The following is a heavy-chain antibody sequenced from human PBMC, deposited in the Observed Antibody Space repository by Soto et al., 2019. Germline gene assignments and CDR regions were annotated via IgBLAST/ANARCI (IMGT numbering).Heavy chain of an antibody. J-gene: IGHJ4*02. Sequence: QVQLQQWGAGLLKPSETLSLTCAVYGGSFSGYYWTWIRQPPGTGLEWIGEINHSGSTNYNPSLKSLVTISVDTSKYQFSLKLTSVTAADPAVYYCARDKITGLFDYWGQGTLVTVSS. CDR3: ARDKITGLFDY. CDR2: INHSGST. D-gene: IGHD2-8*02. CDR1: GGSFSGYY. V-gene: IGHV4-34*01.